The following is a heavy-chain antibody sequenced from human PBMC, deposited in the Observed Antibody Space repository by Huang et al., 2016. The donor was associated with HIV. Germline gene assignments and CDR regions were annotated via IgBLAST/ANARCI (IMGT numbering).Heavy chain of an antibody. CDR1: GFTFNSYA. Sequence: EVQLLESGGGLVQPGGSLRLSCAASGFTFNSYAMSWVRQAPGKGREWVSAISGRGGNTYYAESVKGRFTISRDNSKNTLFLQMSGLRAEDTAVYYCSRDDFWSGYSDYYGLDVWGQGTTVTVSS. CDR2: ISGRGGNT. V-gene: IGHV3-23*01. CDR3: SRDDFWSGYSDYYGLDV. J-gene: IGHJ6*02. D-gene: IGHD3-3*01.